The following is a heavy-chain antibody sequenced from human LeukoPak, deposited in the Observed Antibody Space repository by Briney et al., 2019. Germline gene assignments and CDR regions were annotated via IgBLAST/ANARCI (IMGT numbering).Heavy chain of an antibody. Sequence: GGSLRLSCAATGFTFSNYGMHWVRQAPGKGLEWVAAVSYDGTYKYYADSMKGRFTVSRDNSKNTLYLQVNTLRAEDTAVYYCAKDGTSFISYYYDSSGFYDCWGQGTLVTVSS. J-gene: IGHJ4*02. D-gene: IGHD3-22*01. V-gene: IGHV3-30*18. CDR1: GFTFSNYG. CDR2: VSYDGTYK. CDR3: AKDGTSFISYYYDSSGFYDC.